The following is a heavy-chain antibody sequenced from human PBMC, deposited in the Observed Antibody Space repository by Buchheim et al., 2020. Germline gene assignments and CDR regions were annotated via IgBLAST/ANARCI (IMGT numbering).Heavy chain of an antibody. CDR1: GFTFSSYA. CDR3: AREGDGYFDY. CDR2: ISYDGSNK. Sequence: QVQLVESGGGVVQPGRSLRLSCAASGFTFSSYAMHWVRQAPGKGLEWVAVISYDGSNKYYADSVKGRFTISRDSSKNTLYLQMNSLRAEDTAVYYCAREGDGYFDYWGQGTL. V-gene: IGHV3-30*04. J-gene: IGHJ4*02. D-gene: IGHD5-24*01.